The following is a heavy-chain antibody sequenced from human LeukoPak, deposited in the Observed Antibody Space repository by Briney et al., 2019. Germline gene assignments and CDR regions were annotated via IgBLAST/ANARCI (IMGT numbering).Heavy chain of an antibody. Sequence: GRSLRLSCAASGSTFRSYGMHWVRQAPGKGLEWVAVIWYNGSNEYYADSVKGRFTISRDNSKNTLYLQMNSLRAEDTAVYYCAGEDTPAYYGSGSYLDNWSDPWGQGTLVTVSS. CDR3: AGEDTPAYYGSGSYLDNWSDP. J-gene: IGHJ5*02. CDR1: GSTFRSYG. CDR2: IWYNGSNE. D-gene: IGHD3-10*01. V-gene: IGHV3-33*01.